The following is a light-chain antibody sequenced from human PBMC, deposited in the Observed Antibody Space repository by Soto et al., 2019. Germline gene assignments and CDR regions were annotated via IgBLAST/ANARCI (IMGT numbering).Light chain of an antibody. V-gene: IGLV2-14*01. CDR1: SSDVGGYNY. CDR2: DVS. Sequence: QSVLTQPASVSGSPGQSITISCTGTSSDVGGYNYVSWYHQHPGKAPRLLIFDVSNRPSGVSNRFSGSKSGNSASLTISGLQAEDEADYYCSSYTSSSTPVVFGGGTKLTVL. CDR3: SSYTSSSTPVV. J-gene: IGLJ2*01.